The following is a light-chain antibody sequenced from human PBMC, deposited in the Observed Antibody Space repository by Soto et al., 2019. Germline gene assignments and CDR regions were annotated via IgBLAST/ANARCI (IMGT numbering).Light chain of an antibody. V-gene: IGLV2-8*01. CDR3: SSYAGSNIL. J-gene: IGLJ2*01. CDR2: EVT. CDR1: SSDVGGYNF. Sequence: QSALTQPPSASGSPGQSVTISCTGTSSDVGGYNFVSWYQHHPGKGPKLMIYEVTKRPSGVPDRFSGSKSGNTASLTVSGLQTADEADYYCSSYAGSNILFGGGTKLTVL.